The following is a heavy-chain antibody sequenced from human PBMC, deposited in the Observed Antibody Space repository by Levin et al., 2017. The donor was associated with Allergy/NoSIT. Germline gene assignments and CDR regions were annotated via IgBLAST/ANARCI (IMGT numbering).Heavy chain of an antibody. J-gene: IGHJ6*02. Sequence: QSGGSLRLSCAASGFTFDDYAMHWVRQAPGKGLEWVAIISWNSGDIHYADSVKGRFTISRDNAKNSLHLQMNSLRGDDTAMYYCVKGFGATVPSGMDVWGPGPRSPSP. V-gene: IGHV3-9*01. CDR1: GFTFDDYA. CDR3: VKGFGATVPSGMDV. D-gene: IGHD3-10*01. CDR2: ISWNSGDI.